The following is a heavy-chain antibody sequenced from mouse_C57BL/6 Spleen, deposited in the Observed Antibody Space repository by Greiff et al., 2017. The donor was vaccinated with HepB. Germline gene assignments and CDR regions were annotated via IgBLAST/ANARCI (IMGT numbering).Heavy chain of an antibody. CDR3: ARSTAQATPAY. D-gene: IGHD3-2*02. V-gene: IGHV1-52*01. J-gene: IGHJ3*01. CDR2: IDPSDSET. CDR1: GYTFTSYW. Sequence: VQLQQPGAELVRPGSSVKLSCKASGYTFTSYWMHWVKQRPIQGLEWIGNIDPSDSETHYNQKFKDKATLTVDKSSSTAYMQLSSLTSEDSAVYYCARSTAQATPAYWGQGTLVTVSA.